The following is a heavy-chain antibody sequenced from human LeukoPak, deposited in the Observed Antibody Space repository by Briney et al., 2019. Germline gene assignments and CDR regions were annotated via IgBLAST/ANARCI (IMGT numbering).Heavy chain of an antibody. J-gene: IGHJ4*02. V-gene: IGHV3-73*01. CDR3: TQYCSSTSCYFL. CDR1: GFTFSGSA. CDR2: IRSKANSYAT. D-gene: IGHD2-2*01. Sequence: GGSLKLSCAASGFTFSGSAMHWVRQASGKGLEWVGRIRSKANSYATAYAASVKGRFTISRDDSKSTAYLQMNSLKTEDTAVYYCTQYCSSTSCYFLWGQGTLVAVSS.